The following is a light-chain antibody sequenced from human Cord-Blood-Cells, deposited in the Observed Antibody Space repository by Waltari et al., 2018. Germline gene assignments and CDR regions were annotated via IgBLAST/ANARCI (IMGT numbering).Light chain of an antibody. CDR1: QSISSD. Sequence: DIQMTQSPSSLSASVGDRVTITCRASQSISSDLNWYQQKPGKAPKLLIYAASSLQSGVPSRFSGSGSGTDFPLTISSLQPEDFATYYCQQSYSTPPWTFGQGTKVEIK. V-gene: IGKV1-39*01. J-gene: IGKJ1*01. CDR2: AAS. CDR3: QQSYSTPPWT.